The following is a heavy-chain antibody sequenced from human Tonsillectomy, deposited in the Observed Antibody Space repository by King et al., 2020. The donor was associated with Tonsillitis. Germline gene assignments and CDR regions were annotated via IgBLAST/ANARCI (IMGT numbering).Heavy chain of an antibody. CDR2: INSNGDNT. J-gene: IGHJ4*02. CDR3: ARLYYFESSAYPL. Sequence: VQLVESGGGLVQPGGSLRLSCAASGFTFSSYAMHWVRQAPGKGLEYVSTINSNGDNTYYANSVKGRFTISRDNSQNTLYLQMGSLRAEDMAVYYCARLYYFESSAYPLWGQGTLVTVSS. D-gene: IGHD3-22*01. V-gene: IGHV3-64*01. CDR1: GFTFSSYA.